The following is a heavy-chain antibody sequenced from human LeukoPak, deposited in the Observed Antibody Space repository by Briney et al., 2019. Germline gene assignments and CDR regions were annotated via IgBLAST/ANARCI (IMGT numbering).Heavy chain of an antibody. D-gene: IGHD6-13*01. CDR1: GFTFSSYG. Sequence: PGGSLRLSCAASGFTFSSYGMHWVRQAPGKGLEWVAVISYDGSNKYYADSVKGRFTISRDNSKNTLYLQMNSLRAEDTAVYYCAKLVGGAAAAHDFDYWGQGTLVTVSS. V-gene: IGHV3-30*18. J-gene: IGHJ4*02. CDR2: ISYDGSNK. CDR3: AKLVGGAAAAHDFDY.